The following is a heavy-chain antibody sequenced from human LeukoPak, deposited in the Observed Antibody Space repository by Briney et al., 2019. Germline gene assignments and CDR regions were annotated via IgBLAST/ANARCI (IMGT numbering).Heavy chain of an antibody. Sequence: PSETLSLTCAVYGGSFSGYYWSWIRQPPGKGLEWIGEITHSGSTTYNPSLKSRVTISVDTSKNQFSLKLSSVPAADTAVYYCGRDALVGYFSYYYIDVWGKGTTVTVSS. V-gene: IGHV4-34*01. J-gene: IGHJ6*03. CDR3: GRDALVGYFSYYYIDV. CDR1: GGSFSGYY. D-gene: IGHD2-15*01. CDR2: ITHSGST.